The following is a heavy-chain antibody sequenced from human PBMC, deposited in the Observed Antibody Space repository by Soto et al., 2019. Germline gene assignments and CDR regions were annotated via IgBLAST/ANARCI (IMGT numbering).Heavy chain of an antibody. V-gene: IGHV4-59*01. CDR2: IYYSGST. Sequence: PSETLSLTCTVSGGSISSYYWSWIRQPPGKGLEWIGYIYYSGSTNYNPSLKSRVTISVDTSKNQFSLKLSSVTAADTAVYYCARDRPYRKPGYSSGWHAPFDYWGQGTLVTVSS. CDR1: GGSISSYY. J-gene: IGHJ4*02. D-gene: IGHD6-19*01. CDR3: ARDRPYRKPGYSSGWHAPFDY.